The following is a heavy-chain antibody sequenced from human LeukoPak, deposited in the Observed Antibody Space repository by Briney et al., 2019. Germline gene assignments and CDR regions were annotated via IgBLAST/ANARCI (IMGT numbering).Heavy chain of an antibody. CDR3: AKDGGLWVSAHWGDS. D-gene: IGHD7-27*01. Sequence: GGTMRLSCAASGFTFSSYTMSWVRQAPGKGLEWVSTITTSDGNTYYADSVKGRFTVSRDNSKNTLSLQMNSLRAEDTAVYYCAKDGGLWVSAHWGDSWGRGTLVTVSS. CDR2: ITTSDGNT. V-gene: IGHV3-23*01. CDR1: GFTFSSYT. J-gene: IGHJ4*02.